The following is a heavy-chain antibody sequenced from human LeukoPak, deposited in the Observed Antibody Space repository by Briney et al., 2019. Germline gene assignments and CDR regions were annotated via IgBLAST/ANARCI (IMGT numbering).Heavy chain of an antibody. D-gene: IGHD2-2*01. CDR3: ARERYGQLLFYYYYYMDV. Sequence: SETLSLTCTVSGGSISSGSYYWSWIRQPAGKGLEWIGRIYTSGSTNYNPSLKSRVTISVDTSKNQFSLKLSSVTAADTAVYYCARERYGQLLFYYYYYMDVWGKGTTVTVSS. J-gene: IGHJ6*03. CDR1: GGSISSGSYY. CDR2: IYTSGST. V-gene: IGHV4-61*02.